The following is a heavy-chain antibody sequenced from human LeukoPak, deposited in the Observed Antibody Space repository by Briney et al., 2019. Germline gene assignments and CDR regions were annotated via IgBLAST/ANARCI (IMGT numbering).Heavy chain of an antibody. CDR3: ATAIDFGY. V-gene: IGHV3-7*01. D-gene: IGHD3-3*01. CDR1: GFTFSSYW. Sequence: GGSLRLSCVASGFTFSSYWMSWVRQAPGKGLEWAANIKQDGSEKYYVDSVKGRFTISRDNAKNSLYLQMNSLRAEDTAVYYCATAIDFGYWGQGTLVTVSS. CDR2: IKQDGSEK. J-gene: IGHJ4*02.